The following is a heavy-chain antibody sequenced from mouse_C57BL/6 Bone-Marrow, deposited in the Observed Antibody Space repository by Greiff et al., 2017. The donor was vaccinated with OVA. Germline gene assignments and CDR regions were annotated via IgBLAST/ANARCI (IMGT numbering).Heavy chain of an antibody. CDR1: GYTFTSYW. CDR3: TRSHYYGSSAWFAY. J-gene: IGHJ3*01. D-gene: IGHD1-1*01. CDR2: IYPGYSDT. Sequence: VQLQQSGTVLARPGASVKMSCKTSGYTFTSYWMHWVKQRPGQGLEWIGAIYPGYSDTSYNQKFKGKAKLTAVTSASTAYMELSSLTNEDSAVYYCTRSHYYGSSAWFAYWGQGTLVTVSA. V-gene: IGHV1-5*01.